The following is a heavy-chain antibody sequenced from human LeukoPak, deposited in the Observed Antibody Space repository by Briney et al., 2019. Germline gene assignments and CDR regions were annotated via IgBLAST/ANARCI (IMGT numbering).Heavy chain of an antibody. D-gene: IGHD3-9*01. CDR3: ARDPPPLTGYYYFDY. CDR2: ISSSSSYI. J-gene: IGHJ4*02. Sequence: GGSLRLSCAASGFTFSSYSMNWVRQAPGKGLEWVSSISSSSSYIYYADSVKGRFTISRDNAKNSLYLQMNSLRAEDTAMYYCARDPPPLTGYYYFDYWGQGTLVTVSS. CDR1: GFTFSSYS. V-gene: IGHV3-21*01.